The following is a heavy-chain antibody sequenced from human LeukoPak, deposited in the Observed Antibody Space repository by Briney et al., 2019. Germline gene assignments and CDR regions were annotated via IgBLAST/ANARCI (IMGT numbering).Heavy chain of an antibody. V-gene: IGHV3-74*01. J-gene: IGHJ4*02. CDR3: VSFYETH. Sequence: GGSLRLSCAASGSYWMNWVRQAPGKGLVWVSHINSDGRWTSYADSVKGRFTISKDNAKNTLYLHMNNLRAEDTAVYYCVSFYETHWGRGTLVTVS. CDR1: GSYW. CDR2: INSDGRWT. D-gene: IGHD2/OR15-2a*01.